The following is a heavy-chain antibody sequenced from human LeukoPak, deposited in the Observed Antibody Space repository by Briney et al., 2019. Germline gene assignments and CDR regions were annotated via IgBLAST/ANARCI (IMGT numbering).Heavy chain of an antibody. D-gene: IGHD3-10*01. CDR1: GFTFSSYA. V-gene: IGHV3-23*01. CDR3: AGTVRGVINYYGMDV. CDR2: ISGRGGST. J-gene: IGHJ6*02. Sequence: GASLRLSCAASGFTFSSYAMSWVRQAPGKGLEWVSAISGRGGSTYYADSVKGRFTISRDNSKNTLYLQMNSLRAEDTAVYYCAGTVRGVINYYGMDVWGQGTTVTVSS.